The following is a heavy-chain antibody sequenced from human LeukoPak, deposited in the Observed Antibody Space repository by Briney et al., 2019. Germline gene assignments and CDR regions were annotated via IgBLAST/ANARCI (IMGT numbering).Heavy chain of an antibody. CDR2: IYHSGST. D-gene: IGHD6-19*01. CDR1: GGSISSYY. J-gene: IGHJ4*02. CDR3: ARGGWYQDY. Sequence: PSETLSLTCTVSGGSISSYYWSWIRQPPGKGLEWIGYIYHSGSTKYNPSLKSRVTISVDTSKNQFSLKLSSVTAADTAVYYCARGGWYQDYWGQGTLVTVSS. V-gene: IGHV4-59*01.